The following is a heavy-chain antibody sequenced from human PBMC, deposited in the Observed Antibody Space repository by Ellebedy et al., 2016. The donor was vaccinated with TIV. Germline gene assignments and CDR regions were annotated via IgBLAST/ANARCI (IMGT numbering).Heavy chain of an antibody. Sequence: SGPTLVKPTQTLTLTCTFSGFSLNAGGAAVGWIRQPPGKALEWLAMIYWDGDKRYNPSLGGRLTITTDTSKDYVILTMTNMDPADTATYYCGHRATTGPSYRWFDLWGQGTLVTVSS. CDR1: GFSLNAGGAA. D-gene: IGHD1-14*01. V-gene: IGHV2-5*02. CDR3: GHRATTGPSYRWFDL. J-gene: IGHJ5*01. CDR2: IYWDGDK.